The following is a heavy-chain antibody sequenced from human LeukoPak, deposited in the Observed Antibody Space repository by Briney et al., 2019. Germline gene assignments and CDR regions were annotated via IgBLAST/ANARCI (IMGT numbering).Heavy chain of an antibody. V-gene: IGHV4-34*01. CDR1: GGSFSGYY. CDR3: ARTAVVVVVRTSWFDP. Sequence: SETLSLTCAVYGGSFSGYYWSWIRQPPGKGLEWIGEINHSGSTNYNPSLKSRVTISVDTSKNQFSLKLSSATAADTAVYYCARTAVVVVVRTSWFDPWGQGTLVTVSS. CDR2: INHSGST. J-gene: IGHJ5*02. D-gene: IGHD3-22*01.